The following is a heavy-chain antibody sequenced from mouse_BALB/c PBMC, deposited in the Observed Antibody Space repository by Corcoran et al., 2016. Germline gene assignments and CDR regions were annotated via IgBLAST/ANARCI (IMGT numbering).Heavy chain of an antibody. V-gene: IGHV9-3-1*01. CDR2: INTYTGEP. D-gene: IGHD1-1*01. CDR3: ARGHYGRSYDAY. CDR1: GYTFTNYG. Sequence: QIQLVQSGPELKKPGETVKISCKAYGYTFTNYGMNWVKQAPGKGLKWMGWINTYTGEPTYADDFKGRFAFSLETSASTAYLQINNLKNEDTATYFCARGHYGRSYDAYWGQGTLVTVSA. J-gene: IGHJ3*01.